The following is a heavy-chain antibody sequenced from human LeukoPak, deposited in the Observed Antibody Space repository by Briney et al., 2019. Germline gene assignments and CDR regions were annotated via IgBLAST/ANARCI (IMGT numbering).Heavy chain of an antibody. J-gene: IGHJ4*02. Sequence: QPGGSLRLSCAASGFTFDDYAMHWVRQAPGKGLEWVSLISGDGGSTYYADSVKGRFTISRDNSKYSLYLQMSSLRTEDTAFYYCAKDISRYSTSVPDCWGQGTLVTVSS. V-gene: IGHV3-43*02. CDR2: ISGDGGST. D-gene: IGHD6-13*01. CDR3: AKDISRYSTSVPDC. CDR1: GFTFDDYA.